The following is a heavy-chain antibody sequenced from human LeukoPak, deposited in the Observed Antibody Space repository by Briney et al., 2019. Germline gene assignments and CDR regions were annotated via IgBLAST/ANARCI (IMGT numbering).Heavy chain of an antibody. Sequence: PSETLSLTCIVSGDSINTDYWSWIRQSPGKGLEWIGYINYRGNSGYNPSLKSRVTISVNRPDKKVSLKMRSVTAADTAIYYCARLDCISEPCYNYWAVGALVTVSS. CDR3: ARLDCISEPCYNY. CDR1: GDSINTDY. D-gene: IGHD2-21*01. J-gene: IGHJ4*02. V-gene: IGHV4-59*08. CDR2: INYRGNS.